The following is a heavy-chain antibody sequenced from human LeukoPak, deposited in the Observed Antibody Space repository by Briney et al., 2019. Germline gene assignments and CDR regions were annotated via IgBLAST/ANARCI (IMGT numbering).Heavy chain of an antibody. CDR3: ARDCEESTTGTTGFDY. CDR2: IIPIFGTA. J-gene: IGHJ4*02. CDR1: GGTFSSYA. Sequence: SVKLSCEASGGTFSSYAISWARRAPGQGLEWMGGIIPIFGTANYAQKFQGRVTITADESTSTAYMGLSSLRSEDTAVYYCARDCEESTTGTTGFDYWGQGTLVTVSS. V-gene: IGHV1-69*13. D-gene: IGHD1-1*01.